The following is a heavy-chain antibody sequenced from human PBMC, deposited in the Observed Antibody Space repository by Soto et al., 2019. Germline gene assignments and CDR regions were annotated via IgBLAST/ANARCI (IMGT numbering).Heavy chain of an antibody. D-gene: IGHD1-1*01. CDR2: INHSGST. CDR1: GGSFSGYY. Sequence: SETLSLTCAVYGGSFSGYYWSWIRQPPGKGLEWIGEINHSGSTNYNPSLKSRVTISVDTSKNQFSLKLSSVTAADTAVYYCASLGRVERVNYYYGMDGWGQGNTVTVSS. V-gene: IGHV4-34*01. CDR3: ASLGRVERVNYYYGMDG. J-gene: IGHJ6*02.